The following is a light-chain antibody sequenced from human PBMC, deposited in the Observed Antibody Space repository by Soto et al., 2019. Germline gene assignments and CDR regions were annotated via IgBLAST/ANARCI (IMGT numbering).Light chain of an antibody. CDR1: QSIVYTSNNRNY. Sequence: DIVMTQSPDSLAVSLGERATINCKSSQSIVYTSNNRNYLAWYQQKPGQPPKLLISWASTRESGVPDRFSGRGSGTQFTLTIRSLQAEDVAAYFCQQYYSTPYTFVQGTKLEI. V-gene: IGKV4-1*01. J-gene: IGKJ2*01. CDR2: WAS. CDR3: QQYYSTPYT.